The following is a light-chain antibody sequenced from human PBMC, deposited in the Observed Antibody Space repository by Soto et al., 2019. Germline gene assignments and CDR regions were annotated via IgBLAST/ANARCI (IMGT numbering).Light chain of an antibody. CDR3: QQRSNRLT. CDR1: QSVSSY. J-gene: IGKJ4*01. Sequence: EIVLTQSPATLSLSPGERATLSCRASQSVSSYLAWYQQKPGQAPRLLIYDASNRATGIPARFSGSGSGTDFTLTISMLEPEYFTVYYCQQRSNRLTFGGGTKVEIK. V-gene: IGKV3-11*01. CDR2: DAS.